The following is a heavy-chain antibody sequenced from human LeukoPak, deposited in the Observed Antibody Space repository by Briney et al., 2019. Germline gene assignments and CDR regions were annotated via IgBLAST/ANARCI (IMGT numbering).Heavy chain of an antibody. Sequence: GGSLRLSCAASGFTFSNYAMSWVRQAPGKGLEWVSGISGSGGSTSYADSVKGRFTISRDNSKNTLYLQMNSLRAEDTAVCYCAKRVRGDPYYYGMDVWGQGTTVTVSS. J-gene: IGHJ6*02. CDR2: ISGSGGST. CDR3: AKRVRGDPYYYGMDV. D-gene: IGHD3-10*01. V-gene: IGHV3-23*01. CDR1: GFTFSNYA.